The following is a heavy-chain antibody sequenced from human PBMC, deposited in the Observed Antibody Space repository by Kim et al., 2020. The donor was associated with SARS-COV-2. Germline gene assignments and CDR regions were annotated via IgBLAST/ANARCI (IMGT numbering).Heavy chain of an antibody. CDR3: ARGNDFWSGYYL. V-gene: IGHV1-69*13. Sequence: SVKVSCKASGGTFSSYAISWVRQAPGQGLEWMGGIIPIFGTANYAQKFQGRVTITADESTSTAYMELSSLRSEDTAVYYCARGNDFWSGYYLWGQGTLVTVSS. CDR2: IIPIFGTA. CDR1: GGTFSSYA. J-gene: IGHJ5*02. D-gene: IGHD3-3*01.